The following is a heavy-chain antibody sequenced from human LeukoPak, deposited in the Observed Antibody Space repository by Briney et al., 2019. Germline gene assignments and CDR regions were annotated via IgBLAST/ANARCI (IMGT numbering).Heavy chain of an antibody. CDR1: GGSFSGYY. J-gene: IGHJ6*02. CDR2: INHSGST. V-gene: IGHV4-34*01. CDR3: AGYSNYPPRVYYYGMDV. D-gene: IGHD4-11*01. Sequence: PSETLSLTCAVYGGSFSGYYWSWIRQPPGKGLEWIGEINHSGSTNYNPSLKSRVTISVDTSKSQFSLKLSSVTAADTAVYYCAGYSNYPPRVYYYGMDVWGQGTTVTVSS.